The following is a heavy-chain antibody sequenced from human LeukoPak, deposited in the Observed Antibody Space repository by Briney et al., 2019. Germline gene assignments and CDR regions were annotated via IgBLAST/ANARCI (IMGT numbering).Heavy chain of an antibody. CDR1: GFTFSRLG. V-gene: IGHV3-30*18. J-gene: IGHJ4*02. CDR2: VSHDGFNK. CDR3: AKDRGGGSGYSYGLADF. D-gene: IGHD5-18*01. Sequence: GGSLRLSCAASGFTFSRLGMYWVRQAPGKGLEWVALVSHDGFNKYHADSVKGRFTISRDNSKNTLYLQMNSLTTDDTALYYCAKDRGGGSGYSYGLADFWGQGTLVTVSS.